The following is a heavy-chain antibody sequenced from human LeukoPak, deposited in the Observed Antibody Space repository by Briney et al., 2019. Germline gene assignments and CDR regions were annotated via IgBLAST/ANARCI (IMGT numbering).Heavy chain of an antibody. CDR2: ISGSGGSP. CDR1: GFSFSTYA. J-gene: IGHJ4*02. Sequence: GGSLRLSCAASGFSFSTYAMTWVRRAPGKGLEWVSGISGSGGSPYYADSVKGRFTISRDTSKNTLYLQMNSLRAEDTAVYYCAKAVYDSSGSFDFWGQGTLVTVSS. D-gene: IGHD3-22*01. V-gene: IGHV3-23*01. CDR3: AKAVYDSSGSFDF.